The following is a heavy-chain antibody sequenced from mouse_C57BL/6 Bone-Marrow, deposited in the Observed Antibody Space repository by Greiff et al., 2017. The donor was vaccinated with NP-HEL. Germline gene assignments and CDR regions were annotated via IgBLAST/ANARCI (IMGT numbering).Heavy chain of an antibody. CDR2: TFYSGIT. CDR3: ASRTVVATDWYFDV. J-gene: IGHJ1*03. CDR1: GFSINSDCY. Sequence: VQLKQSGPSLVRPSQTLSLTCTVTGFSINSDCYWIWIRQFPGNKLEYIGYTFYSGITYYNPSLESRTYITRDTSKNQFSLKLSSVTTEDTATYYCASRTVVATDWYFDVWGTGTTVTVSS. D-gene: IGHD1-1*01. V-gene: IGHV3-3*01.